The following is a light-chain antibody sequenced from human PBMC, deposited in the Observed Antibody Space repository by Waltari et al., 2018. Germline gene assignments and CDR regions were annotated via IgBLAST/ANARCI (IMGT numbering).Light chain of an antibody. V-gene: IGKV3-20*01. CDR3: QHHVRLPAT. CDR2: GAS. Sequence: IVLTQSPGTLSLSPGGRATLSCRASQNICTDLAWYQQKPGQAPRLLIYGASSRAAGIPYSFSGSGSGADFSLTISRLEPEDFAVYYCQHHVRLPATFGQGTKV. CDR1: QNICTD. J-gene: IGKJ1*01.